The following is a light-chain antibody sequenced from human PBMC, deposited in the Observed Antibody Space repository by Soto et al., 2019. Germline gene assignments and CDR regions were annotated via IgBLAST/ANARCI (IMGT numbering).Light chain of an antibody. V-gene: IGKV1-5*03. CDR1: QSISNW. J-gene: IGKJ2*01. Sequence: DIQMTQSPSTLSASVGDRVTITCRASQSISNWLALYQQKPGKAPKLLIYKASTLESGVPARFSGSGSGTEFTLTISSLQPDDFATYFCQQYNSYWYTFGQGTKLDIK. CDR3: QQYNSYWYT. CDR2: KAS.